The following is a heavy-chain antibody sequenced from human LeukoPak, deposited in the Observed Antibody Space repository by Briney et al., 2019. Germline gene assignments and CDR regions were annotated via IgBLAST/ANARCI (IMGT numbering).Heavy chain of an antibody. CDR3: ARGLTAMVTNYYYGMDV. CDR1: GGSISSYY. V-gene: IGHV4-59*01. CDR2: MYYSGST. J-gene: IGHJ6*02. Sequence: SETLSLACTVSGGSISSYYWSWIRQPPGKGLEWIGYMYYSGSTNYNPSLKSRVTISVDTSKNQFSLKLSSVTAADTAVYYCARGLTAMVTNYYYGMDVWGQGTTVTVSS. D-gene: IGHD5-18*01.